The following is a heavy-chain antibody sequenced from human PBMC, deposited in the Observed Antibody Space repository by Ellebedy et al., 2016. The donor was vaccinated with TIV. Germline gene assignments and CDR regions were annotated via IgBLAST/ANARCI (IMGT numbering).Heavy chain of an antibody. CDR2: INPDNGAT. Sequence: ASVKVSXKTSGYRFTDYHMHWVRQAPGQGLEWMGWINPDNGATSYATKFQGRVSMTRNTSIATSYLVLSTLRSDDTAMYFCARAPLGYCSPGNCYSGDYWGQGTLVSVSS. CDR3: ARAPLGYCSPGNCYSGDY. CDR1: GYRFTDYH. J-gene: IGHJ4*02. D-gene: IGHD2-15*01. V-gene: IGHV1-2*02.